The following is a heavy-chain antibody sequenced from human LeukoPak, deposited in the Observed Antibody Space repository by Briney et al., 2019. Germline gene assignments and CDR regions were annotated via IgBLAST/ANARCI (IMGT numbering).Heavy chain of an antibody. J-gene: IGHJ4*02. Sequence: SETLSLTCTVSGGSISSSTYYWGWIRQPPGKGLEWIGNIFYSGSTYYNPSLKSRVTVSVDTSKNQFSLKLSSVTAADTVVYYCAREIGGYDILTGYYTVKYYFDYWGQGTLVTVSS. CDR3: AREIGGYDILTGYYTVKYYFDY. D-gene: IGHD3-9*01. CDR2: IFYSGST. CDR1: GGSISSSTYY. V-gene: IGHV4-39*01.